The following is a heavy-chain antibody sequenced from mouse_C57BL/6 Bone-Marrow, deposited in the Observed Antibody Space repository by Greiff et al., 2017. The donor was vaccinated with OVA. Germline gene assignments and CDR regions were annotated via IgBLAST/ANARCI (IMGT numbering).Heavy chain of an antibody. D-gene: IGHD1-1*01. V-gene: IGHV1-69*01. J-gene: IGHJ2*01. CDR1: GYTFTSYW. CDR2: IDPSDSYT. Sequence: QVQLKQPGAELVMPGASVKLSCKASGYTFTSYWMHWVKQRPGQGLEWIGEIDPSDSYTNYNQKFKGKSTLTVDKSSSTAYMQLSSLTSEDSAVYYGARAMGNYSYFDYWGQGTTLTVSS. CDR3: ARAMGNYSYFDY.